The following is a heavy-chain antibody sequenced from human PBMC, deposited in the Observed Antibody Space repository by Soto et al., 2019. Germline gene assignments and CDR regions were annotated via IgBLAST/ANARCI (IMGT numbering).Heavy chain of an antibody. Sequence: QVQLVQSGAEVKKPGSSVKVSCKASGGTFSSYAISWVRQAPGQGLEWMGGIIPIFGTANYAQKFQGRVTITADESTSTAYMELSSLRSEDTAVYYCARVALYSSSWYGQSYGMDVWGQGTTVTVSS. CDR1: GGTFSSYA. CDR2: IIPIFGTA. J-gene: IGHJ6*02. V-gene: IGHV1-69*01. CDR3: ARVALYSSSWYGQSYGMDV. D-gene: IGHD6-13*01.